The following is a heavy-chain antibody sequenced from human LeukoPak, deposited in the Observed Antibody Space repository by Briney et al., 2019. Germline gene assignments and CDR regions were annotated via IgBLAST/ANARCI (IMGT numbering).Heavy chain of an antibody. D-gene: IGHD3-22*01. CDR1: GGTFGSYA. J-gene: IGHJ4*02. Sequence: ASVKVSCKASGGTFGSYAISWVRQAPGQGLEWMGRIIPILGIANYAQKFQGRVTITADKSTSTAYMELSSLRSEDTAVYYCAGKLYYYDSRGDYWGQGTLVTVSS. CDR2: IIPILGIA. CDR3: AGKLYYYDSRGDY. V-gene: IGHV1-69*04.